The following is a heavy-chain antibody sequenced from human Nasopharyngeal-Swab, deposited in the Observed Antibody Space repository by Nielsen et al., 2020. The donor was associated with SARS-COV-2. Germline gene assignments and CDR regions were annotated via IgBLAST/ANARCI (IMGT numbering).Heavy chain of an antibody. CDR2: IYTSGST. CDR3: ARDRPYYYGSGAYYMDV. J-gene: IGHJ6*03. Sequence: SETLSLTCTVSGGSISSYYWSWIRQPAGKGLEWIGRIYTSGSTNYNPSLKSRVTMSVDTSKNQFSLKLSSVTAADTAVYYCARDRPYYYGSGAYYMDVWGKGTTVTVSS. CDR1: GGSISSYY. D-gene: IGHD3-10*01. V-gene: IGHV4-4*07.